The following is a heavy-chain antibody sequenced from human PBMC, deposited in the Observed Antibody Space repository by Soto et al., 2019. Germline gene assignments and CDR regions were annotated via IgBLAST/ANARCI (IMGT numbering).Heavy chain of an antibody. CDR2: INTYNGNR. D-gene: IGHD3-22*01. V-gene: IGHV1-18*01. CDR3: ARDRLRGYDSSGFYS. Sequence: ASVKASCKASGYTFTSCGINWVRQAPRQGLEWMGWINTYNGNRNYAQKFEDRVTMTTATSTNTVYMELRSLKSDDTAIYYCARDRLRGYDSSGFYSWGQRTLVTVS. J-gene: IGHJ1*01. CDR1: GYTFTSCG.